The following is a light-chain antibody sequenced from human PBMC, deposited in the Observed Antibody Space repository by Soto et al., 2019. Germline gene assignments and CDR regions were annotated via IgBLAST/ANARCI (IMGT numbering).Light chain of an antibody. V-gene: IGLV2-23*01. CDR2: EGS. CDR3: CSYAGTDVV. Sequence: QSALTQPASVSGSPGQSITISCTGTSSDVGSYNLVSWYQQHPGKAPKLMIYEGSKRPSGVSNRFSDSKSGNTASLTISGLQAEDEADYYCCSYAGTDVVFGGGTKLTVL. J-gene: IGLJ2*01. CDR1: SSDVGSYNL.